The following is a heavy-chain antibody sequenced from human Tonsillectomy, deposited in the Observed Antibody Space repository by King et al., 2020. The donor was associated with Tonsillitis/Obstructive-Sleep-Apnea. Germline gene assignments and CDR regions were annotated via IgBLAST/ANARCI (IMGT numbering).Heavy chain of an antibody. J-gene: IGHJ4*02. D-gene: IGHD2-8*02. CDR2: ISAYNGNT. Sequence: VQLVESGAEVKKPGASVKVSCKASGYTFTSYGISWVRQAPGQGLEWMGWISAYNGNTNYAQKLQGRVTMTTDTSTSTAFMELRSLRSDDTAVYYCARERYCTGGVCYSDYWGQGTLVTVSS. V-gene: IGHV1-18*01. CDR3: ARERYCTGGVCYSDY. CDR1: GYTFTSYG.